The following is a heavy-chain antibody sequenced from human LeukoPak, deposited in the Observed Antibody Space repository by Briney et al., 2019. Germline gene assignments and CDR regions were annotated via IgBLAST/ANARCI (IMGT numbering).Heavy chain of an antibody. D-gene: IGHD2-15*01. J-gene: IGHJ4*02. V-gene: IGHV3-33*01. CDR1: GFTFSSYG. CDR3: ARDGGGYCSGGSCYFPAPFDY. Sequence: PGRSLRLSRAASGFTFSSYGMHWVRQAPGKGLEWVAVIWYDGSNKYYADSVKGRFTISRDNSKNTLYLQMNSLRAEDTAVYYCARDGGGYCSGGSCYFPAPFDYWGQGTLVTVSS. CDR2: IWYDGSNK.